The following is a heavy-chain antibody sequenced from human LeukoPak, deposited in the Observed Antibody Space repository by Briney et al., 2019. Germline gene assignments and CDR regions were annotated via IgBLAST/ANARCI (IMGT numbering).Heavy chain of an antibody. CDR1: GYTFTGYY. D-gene: IGHD3-3*01. V-gene: IGHV1-46*01. J-gene: IGHJ3*02. CDR3: ARLGYDFWSGYYVAFDI. Sequence: ASVKVSCKASGYTFTGYYMHWVRQAPGQGLEWMGIINPSGGSTSYAQKFQGRVTMTRDTSTSTVYMELSSLRSEDTAVYYCARLGYDFWSGYYVAFDIWGQGTMVTVSS. CDR2: INPSGGST.